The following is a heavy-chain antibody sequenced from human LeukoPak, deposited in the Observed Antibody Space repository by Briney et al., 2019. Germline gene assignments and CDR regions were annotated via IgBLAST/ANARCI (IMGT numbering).Heavy chain of an antibody. J-gene: IGHJ4*02. CDR3: AKCPAAMVNYYFDY. V-gene: IGHV3-30-3*02. CDR2: ISYDGSNK. Sequence: GGSLRLSCAASGFTFSSYAMHWVRQAPGKGLEWVAVISYDGSNKYYADSVKGRFTISRDNSKNTLYLQMNSLRAEDTAVYYCAKCPAAMVNYYFDYWGQGTLVTVSS. D-gene: IGHD2-2*01. CDR1: GFTFSSYA.